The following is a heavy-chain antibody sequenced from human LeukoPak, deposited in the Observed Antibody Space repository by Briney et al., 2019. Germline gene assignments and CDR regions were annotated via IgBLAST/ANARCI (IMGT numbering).Heavy chain of an antibody. D-gene: IGHD3-3*01. J-gene: IGHJ5*02. V-gene: IGHV1-18*01. CDR3: ARALPYDFWSSYHDS. Sequence: ASVKVSCKPSGYSFSKYGISRGRRSPGQGLEWMGWISAYNGNTNLAQKFQGGVTMTTDTSTNTVYMELRSLRSDDTAVYFCARALPYDFWSSYHDSWGQGT. CDR2: ISAYNGNT. CDR1: GYSFSKYG.